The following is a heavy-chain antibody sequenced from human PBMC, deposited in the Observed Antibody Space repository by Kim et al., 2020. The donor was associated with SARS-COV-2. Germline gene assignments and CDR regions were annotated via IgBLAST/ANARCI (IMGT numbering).Heavy chain of an antibody. Sequence: SETLSLTCAVYGGSFSGYYWSWIRQPPGKGLEWIGEINHSGSTNYNPSLKSRVTISVDTSKNQFSLKLSSVTAADTAVYYCARNRYYGSGSYYSSYYYSMDVWGPGTTVTVSS. CDR1: GGSFSGYY. V-gene: IGHV4-34*01. D-gene: IGHD3-10*01. CDR2: INHSGST. CDR3: ARNRYYGSGSYYSSYYYSMDV. J-gene: IGHJ6*02.